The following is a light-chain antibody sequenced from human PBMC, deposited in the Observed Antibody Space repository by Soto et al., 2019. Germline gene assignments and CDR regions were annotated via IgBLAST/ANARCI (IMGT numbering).Light chain of an antibody. Sequence: DIQMTQSPSPLSASIGDRVTITCRASQSIDNWLAWYQQKPGKAPHLLIYDASRLETGVPSRFSGSGSGTEFTLTISSLQADDFATYFCQHYNGYPYTFGHGTKLEI. CDR3: QHYNGYPYT. CDR1: QSIDNW. V-gene: IGKV1-5*01. J-gene: IGKJ2*01. CDR2: DAS.